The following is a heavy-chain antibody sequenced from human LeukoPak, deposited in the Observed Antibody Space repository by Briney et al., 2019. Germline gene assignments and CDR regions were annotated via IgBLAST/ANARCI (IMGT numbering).Heavy chain of an antibody. CDR1: GYTFTSYG. D-gene: IGHD3-9*01. CDR2: ISAYNGNT. V-gene: IGHV1-18*04. CDR3: ARDSGDYDILTGYYKRGFDY. Sequence: ASVKVSCKASGYTFTSYGISWVRQAPGQGLEWMGWISAYNGNTNYAQKLQGSVTMTTDTSTSTAYMELRSLRSDDTAVYYCARDSGDYDILTGYYKRGFDYWGQGTLVTVSS. J-gene: IGHJ4*02.